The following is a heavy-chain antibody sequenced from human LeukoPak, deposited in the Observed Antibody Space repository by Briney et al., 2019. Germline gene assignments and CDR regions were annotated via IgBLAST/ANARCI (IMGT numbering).Heavy chain of an antibody. CDR3: AKDPLTGDRVY. Sequence: GGSLSLSCAASGFTFSSYSMNWVRQAPGKGLEWVSAISGSGGSTYYADSVKGRFTISRDNSKNTLYLQMNSLRAEDTAVYYCAKDPLTGDRVYWGQGTLVTVSS. J-gene: IGHJ4*02. D-gene: IGHD7-27*01. CDR1: GFTFSSYS. CDR2: ISGSGGST. V-gene: IGHV3-23*01.